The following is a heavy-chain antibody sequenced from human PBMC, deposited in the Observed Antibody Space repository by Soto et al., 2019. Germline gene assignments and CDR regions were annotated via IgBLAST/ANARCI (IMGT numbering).Heavy chain of an antibody. J-gene: IGHJ4*02. Sequence: QISLKESGPTLVKPTQTLKLTCSFSGFSLTTDGEGVGWVRQPPGEPLEWLALIYWDDDERYSPSLKTRLTITKDTSKNQVVLIMTSMDPVDTATYYCAHSRNLITDDAEVGDFDYWGQRTLVTVSS. V-gene: IGHV2-5*02. CDR3: AHSRNLITDDAEVGDFDY. D-gene: IGHD3-10*01. CDR1: GFSLTTDGEG. CDR2: IYWDDDE.